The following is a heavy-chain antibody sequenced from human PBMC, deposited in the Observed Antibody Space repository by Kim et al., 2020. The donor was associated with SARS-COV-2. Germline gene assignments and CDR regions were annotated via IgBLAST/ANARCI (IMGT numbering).Heavy chain of an antibody. Sequence: GGSLRLSCAASGFTFSSYGMHWVRQAPGKGLEWVAVIWYDGSNKYYADSVKGRFTISRDNSKNTLYLQMNSLRAEDTAVYYCAREGRNPGRYCSSTSCPSGGFYYYGMDVWGQGTTVTVSS. CDR3: AREGRNPGRYCSSTSCPSGGFYYYGMDV. D-gene: IGHD2-2*01. CDR1: GFTFSSYG. CDR2: IWYDGSNK. V-gene: IGHV3-33*01. J-gene: IGHJ6*02.